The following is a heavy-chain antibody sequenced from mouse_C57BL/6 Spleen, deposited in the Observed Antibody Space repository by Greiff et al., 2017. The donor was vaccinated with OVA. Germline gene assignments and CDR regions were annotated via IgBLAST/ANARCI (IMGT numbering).Heavy chain of an antibody. Sequence: QVQLQQSGAELVRPGASVKLSCKASGYTFTDYYINWVKQRPGQGLEWIARIYPGSGTTYYNEKFKGKATLTAEKSSSTAYMQLSSLTSEDSAVYCCARGMITTSFDYWGQGTTLTVSS. D-gene: IGHD2-4*01. CDR3: ARGMITTSFDY. V-gene: IGHV1-76*01. CDR1: GYTFTDYY. J-gene: IGHJ2*01. CDR2: IYPGSGTT.